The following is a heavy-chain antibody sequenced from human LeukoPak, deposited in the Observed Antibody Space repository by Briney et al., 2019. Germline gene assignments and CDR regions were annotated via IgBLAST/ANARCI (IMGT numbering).Heavy chain of an antibody. D-gene: IGHD2-21*02. CDR3: ARDLIVVVTATRRNYYYMDV. Sequence: PGGSLRLSCAASGFTVSSNYMNWVRQAPGKGLEWVSVIYSGGTTYYADSVKGRFTISRDSSKNTLYLQMNSLRAEDTAVYYCARDLIVVVTATRRNYYYMDVWGKGTTVTVSS. V-gene: IGHV3-53*01. CDR1: GFTVSSNY. CDR2: IYSGGTT. J-gene: IGHJ6*03.